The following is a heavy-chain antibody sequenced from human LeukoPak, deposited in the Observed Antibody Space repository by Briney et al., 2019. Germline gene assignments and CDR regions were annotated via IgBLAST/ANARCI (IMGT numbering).Heavy chain of an antibody. CDR1: NGSIIRDY. Sequence: PETPSLTCILPNGSIIRDYSSWVRQPPQKRRGRGGPIYYSGTTKYHPSLTSRVAISVDTSKEKFSRMLTAVTAADSAIYYCARGFARNCYFDRWGRGTLVTVSS. J-gene: IGHJ2*01. CDR2: IYYSGTT. V-gene: IGHV4-59*08. CDR3: ARGFARNCYFDR. D-gene: IGHD3-16*01.